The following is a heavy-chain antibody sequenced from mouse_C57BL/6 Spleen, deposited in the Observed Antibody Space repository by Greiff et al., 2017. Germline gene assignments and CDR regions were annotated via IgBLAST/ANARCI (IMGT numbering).Heavy chain of an antibody. Sequence: EVQGVESGGGLVKPGGSLKLSCAASGFTFSSYAMSWVRQTPEKRLEWVATISDGGSYTYYPDNVKGRFTISRDNAKNNLYLQMSHLKSEDTAMYYCARDGGYLDDWGQGTTLTVSS. D-gene: IGHD5-1*01. CDR3: ARDGGYLDD. V-gene: IGHV5-4*01. CDR2: ISDGGSYT. CDR1: GFTFSSYA. J-gene: IGHJ2*01.